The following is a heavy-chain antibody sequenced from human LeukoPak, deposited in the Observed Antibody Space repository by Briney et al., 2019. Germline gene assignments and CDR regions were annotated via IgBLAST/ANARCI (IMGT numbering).Heavy chain of an antibody. Sequence: GGSLRLSCAASGFTFDDYAMHWVRQAPGKGLEWVSGISWNSGSIGYVDSVKGRFTIPRDNAKKSLYLQMNSLRTEDTAFYYCAKVKRYSSSYGSFDIWGQGTMVTVSS. J-gene: IGHJ3*02. CDR2: ISWNSGSI. CDR3: AKVKRYSSSYGSFDI. D-gene: IGHD6-13*01. CDR1: GFTFDDYA. V-gene: IGHV3-9*01.